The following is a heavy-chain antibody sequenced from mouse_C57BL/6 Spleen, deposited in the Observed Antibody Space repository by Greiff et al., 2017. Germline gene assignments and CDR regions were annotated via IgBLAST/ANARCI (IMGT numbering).Heavy chain of an antibody. D-gene: IGHD2-1*01. V-gene: IGHV5-9-1*02. CDR3: TRVGNSYAMDY. CDR2: ISSGGDYI. Sequence: EVQRVESGEGLVKPGGSLKLSCAASGFTFSSYAMSWVRQTPEKRLEWVAYISSGGDYIYYADTVKGRFTISRDNARNTLYLQMSSLKSEDTAMYYCTRVGNSYAMDYWGQGTSVTVSS. J-gene: IGHJ4*01. CDR1: GFTFSSYA.